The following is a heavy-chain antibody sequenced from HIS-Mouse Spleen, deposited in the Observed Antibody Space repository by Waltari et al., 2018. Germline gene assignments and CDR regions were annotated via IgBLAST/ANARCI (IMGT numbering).Heavy chain of an antibody. Sequence: QVTLRESGPALVKPTQTLTLTCTFSGFSLSTSGMCVSCIRQPPGKALEWLARIDWEDDKYYSTSLKTRLTISKDTSKNQVVLTMTNMDPVDTATYYCARIAEGYSSGWYAFDYWGQGTLVTVSS. CDR3: ARIAEGYSSGWYAFDY. CDR2: IDWEDDK. D-gene: IGHD6-19*01. V-gene: IGHV2-70*15. J-gene: IGHJ4*02. CDR1: GFSLSTSGMC.